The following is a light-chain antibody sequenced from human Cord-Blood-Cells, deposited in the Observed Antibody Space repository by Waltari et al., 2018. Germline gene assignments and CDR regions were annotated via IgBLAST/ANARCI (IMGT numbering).Light chain of an antibody. V-gene: IGLV3-21*04. Sequence: SYVLTQPPSVSVAPGKTARITCGGTNIGSKSVHWYQQKPGQAPVLVIYYDSDRPSGIPERFSGSNAGNTATLTISRGEAGEEADYYCQVWDSSSDQVFGGGTKLTVL. CDR3: QVWDSSSDQV. CDR2: YDS. CDR1: NIGSKS. J-gene: IGLJ3*02.